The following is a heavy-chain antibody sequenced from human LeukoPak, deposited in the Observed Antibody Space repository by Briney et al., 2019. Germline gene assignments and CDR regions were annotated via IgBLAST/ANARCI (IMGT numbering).Heavy chain of an antibody. CDR2: ISGRGGRT. D-gene: IGHD3-16*01. V-gene: IGHV3-23*01. CDR3: AILEMNTFGDN. CDR1: GFTFSSYA. J-gene: IGHJ4*02. Sequence: PGGSLRLSCAASGFTFSSYAMSWVRHAPGKGVEWVSTISGRGGRTYYAGFVKGRFTISKDNSKNALYLQMNSLRAEDTAVYYCAILEMNTFGDNWGQGTLVTVSS.